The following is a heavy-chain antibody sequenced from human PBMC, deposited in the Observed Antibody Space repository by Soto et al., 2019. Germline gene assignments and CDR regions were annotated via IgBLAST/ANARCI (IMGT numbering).Heavy chain of an antibody. CDR3: ARDGGYYDILTGLHEDYFDY. CDR1: GFTFSSYS. V-gene: IGHV3-48*02. Sequence: PGGSLILSCAASGFTFSSYSMNWVRQAPGKGLEWVSYISSSSSTIYYADSVKGRFTISRDNAKNSLYLQMNSLRDEDTAVYYCARDGGYYDILTGLHEDYFDYWGQGTLVTVSS. J-gene: IGHJ4*02. D-gene: IGHD3-9*01. CDR2: ISSSSSTI.